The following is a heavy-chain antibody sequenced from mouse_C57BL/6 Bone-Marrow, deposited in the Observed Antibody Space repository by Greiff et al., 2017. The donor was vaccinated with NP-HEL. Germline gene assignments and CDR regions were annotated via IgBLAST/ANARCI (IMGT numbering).Heavy chain of an antibody. CDR2: IDPSDSYT. CDR1: GYTFTSYW. D-gene: IGHD1-1*01. J-gene: IGHJ1*03. CDR3: ARGSYYGSSYWYFDV. V-gene: IGHV1-59*01. Sequence: QVQLQQPGAELVRPGTSVKLSCKASGYTFTSYWMHWVKQRPGQGLEWIGVIDPSDSYTNYNQTFKGKATLTVDTSSSTAYMQLSSLTSEDSAVYYCARGSYYGSSYWYFDVWGTGTTVTVSS.